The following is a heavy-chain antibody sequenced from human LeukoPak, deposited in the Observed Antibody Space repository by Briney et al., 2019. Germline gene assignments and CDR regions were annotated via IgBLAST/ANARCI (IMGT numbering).Heavy chain of an antibody. CDR3: AKDLYTAMTYYFDY. V-gene: IGHV3-48*01. D-gene: IGHD5-18*01. J-gene: IGHJ4*02. CDR2: ISSTSSTI. Sequence: PGGSLRLSCAASGFIFSSYGMNWVRQAPGKGLEWVSYISSTSSTIYYADSVKGRFTISRDNAKNSLYLQMNSLRAEDTAVYYCAKDLYTAMTYYFDYWGQGTLVTVSS. CDR1: GFIFSSYG.